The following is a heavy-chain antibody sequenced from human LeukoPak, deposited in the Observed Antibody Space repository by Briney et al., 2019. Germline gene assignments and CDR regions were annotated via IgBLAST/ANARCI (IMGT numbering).Heavy chain of an antibody. D-gene: IGHD1-26*01. CDR3: ARQYSGNAFDI. CDR1: GYTFTSYY. Sequence: GASVKVSCKASGYTFTSYYMHWLRQAPGQGLEWMGIINPSGGSTSYAQKFQGRVTMTRDTSTSTVYMELSSLRSEDTAVYYCARQYSGNAFDIWGQGTMVTVSS. V-gene: IGHV1-46*01. J-gene: IGHJ3*02. CDR2: INPSGGST.